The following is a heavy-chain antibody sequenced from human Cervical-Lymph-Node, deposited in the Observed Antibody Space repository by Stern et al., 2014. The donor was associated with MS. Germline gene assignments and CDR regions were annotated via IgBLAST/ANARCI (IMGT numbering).Heavy chain of an antibody. CDR2: STYNGGA. CDR3: ARMIGSGPFDS. CDR1: GGSFRSSS. V-gene: IGHV4-59*01. Sequence: QVQLQESGPGLVQPSATLSLTCSVSGGSFRSSSLSWIRQSPGRRLEWIGYSTYNGGANCIPSLNSRVTVSLDTSKNQFSLRLTSVTAADTAVYYCARMIGSGPFDSWGQGTLVTVSS. J-gene: IGHJ4*02. D-gene: IGHD6-19*01.